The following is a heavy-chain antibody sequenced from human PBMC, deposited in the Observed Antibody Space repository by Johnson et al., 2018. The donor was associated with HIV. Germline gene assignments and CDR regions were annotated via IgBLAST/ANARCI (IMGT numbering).Heavy chain of an antibody. CDR3: ASADYNWVSPGAFDI. J-gene: IGHJ3*02. CDR2: INWNGGST. Sequence: VQLVESGGRVVRPGGSLRLSCAASGFTFEDYGMSWVREAPGKGLEWVSGINWNGGSTGYVDSVKGRFTISRDNAKNSLYLQMNSLRAEDTAVYYCASADYNWVSPGAFDIWGQGTTVTVSS. V-gene: IGHV3-20*04. D-gene: IGHD1-20*01. CDR1: GFTFEDYG.